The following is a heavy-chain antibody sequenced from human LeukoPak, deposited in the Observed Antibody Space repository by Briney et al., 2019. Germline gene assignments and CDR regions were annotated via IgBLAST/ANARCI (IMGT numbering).Heavy chain of an antibody. CDR2: IYYSGST. CDR1: GASVSGSAYY. CDR3: ARDVDTAMGGDY. Sequence: SETLSLTCTVSGASVSGSAYYWGWIRQPPGKGLEWIGNIYYSGSTYYNESLESRVTISIDTSKNQFSLKLNSVTAADTAVYYCARDVDTAMGGDYWGQGTLVTVSS. V-gene: IGHV4-39*07. J-gene: IGHJ4*02. D-gene: IGHD5-18*01.